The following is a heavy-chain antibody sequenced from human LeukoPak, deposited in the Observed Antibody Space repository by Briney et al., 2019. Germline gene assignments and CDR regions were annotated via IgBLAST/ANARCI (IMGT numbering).Heavy chain of an antibody. CDR3: AKSESGSYTPYFQY. Sequence: GGSLRLSCVASGFIFSSYAMSWVRQAPGKGLEWVSAISGSGGNTKYADSVKGRFTISRDNSKNTLYLQMNSLRAEDMAVYYCAKSESGSYTPYFQYWGQGTLVTVSS. J-gene: IGHJ1*01. CDR2: ISGSGGNT. CDR1: GFIFSSYA. V-gene: IGHV3-23*01. D-gene: IGHD1-26*01.